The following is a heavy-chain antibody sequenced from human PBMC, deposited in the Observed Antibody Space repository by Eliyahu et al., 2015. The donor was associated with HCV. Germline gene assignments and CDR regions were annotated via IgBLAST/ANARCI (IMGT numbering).Heavy chain of an antibody. CDR1: GFTFSSYG. CDR3: ARGAHGSVGANPPFDY. D-gene: IGHD1-26*01. J-gene: IGHJ4*02. Sequence: QVQLVESGGGVVQPGRSLRLSCAASGFTFSSYGMHWVRQAPGKGLEWVAVIWYDGSNKYYADSVKGRFTISRDNSKNTLYLQMNSLRAEDTAVYYCARGAHGSVGANPPFDYWGQGTLVTVSS. V-gene: IGHV3-33*01. CDR2: IWYDGSNK.